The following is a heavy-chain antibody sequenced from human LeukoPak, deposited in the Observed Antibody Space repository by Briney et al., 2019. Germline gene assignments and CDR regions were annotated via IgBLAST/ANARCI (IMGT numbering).Heavy chain of an antibody. D-gene: IGHD6-6*01. CDR1: GFXSSTYW. J-gene: IGHJ4*02. Sequence: GGSLRLSCAASGFXSSTYWISWVRQAPGKGLKWVASIKQDGSETYYVDSVKGRFTISRDNAKNTLYLQMNSLRDEDTAVYYCARDEYSSSHADYWGQGTLVTVSS. V-gene: IGHV3-7*01. CDR2: IKQDGSET. CDR3: ARDEYSSSHADY.